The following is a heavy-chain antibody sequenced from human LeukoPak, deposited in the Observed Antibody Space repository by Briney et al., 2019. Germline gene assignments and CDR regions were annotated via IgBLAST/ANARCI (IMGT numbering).Heavy chain of an antibody. CDR3: ARVLERRLDYYYGMDV. V-gene: IGHV1-69*13. CDR1: GGTFSSYA. J-gene: IGHJ6*02. Sequence: APVKVSCKASGGTFSSYAISWVRQAPGQGLEWMGGIIPIFGTANYAQKFQGRVTITADESTSTAYMELSSLRSEDTAVYYCARVLERRLDYYYGMDVWGQGTTVTVSS. CDR2: IIPIFGTA. D-gene: IGHD1-1*01.